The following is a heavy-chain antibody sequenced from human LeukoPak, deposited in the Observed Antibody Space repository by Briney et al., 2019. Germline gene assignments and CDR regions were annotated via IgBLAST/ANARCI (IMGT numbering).Heavy chain of an antibody. V-gene: IGHV4-39*01. CDR3: ATPGRIAVAGQFDY. CDR1: GASISSSSYY. D-gene: IGHD6-19*01. CDR2: TYYSSST. Sequence: SETLSLTCTVSGASISSSSYYWGWIRQPPGEGLEWIGYTYYSSSTYYNPSLKSRVTISVDTSKNQFSLMLNSVTAADTAVYYCATPGRIAVAGQFDYWGQGTLVTVSS. J-gene: IGHJ4*02.